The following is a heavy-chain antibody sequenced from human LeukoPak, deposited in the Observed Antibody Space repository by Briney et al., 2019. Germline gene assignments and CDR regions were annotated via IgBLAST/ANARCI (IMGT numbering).Heavy chain of an antibody. CDR2: MNPNSGNA. Sequence: ASVKVSCKASGYTFTSYDINWVRRATGQGLEWMGWMNPNSGNAGYAQKFQGGVTMTRNTSISTAYMELSSLRSEDTAVYYCARGYRRSYYDSSGYYPPAATIDYWGQGTLVTVSS. J-gene: IGHJ4*02. D-gene: IGHD3-22*01. CDR1: GYTFTSYD. CDR3: ARGYRRSYYDSSGYYPPAATIDY. V-gene: IGHV1-8*01.